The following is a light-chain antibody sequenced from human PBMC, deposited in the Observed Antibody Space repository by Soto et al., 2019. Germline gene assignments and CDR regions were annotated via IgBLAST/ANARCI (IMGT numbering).Light chain of an antibody. V-gene: IGKV3-20*01. CDR2: GAS. CDR1: QSVRSSY. J-gene: IGKJ1*01. CDR3: QQSGPGA. Sequence: EILLTQSPGTLSLSPGERATLSCRASQSVRSSYLAWYQKKPGQAPRLLIYGASSRAAGIPERFSGSGSGTDFTLIISRPEPEDFAVYYCQQSGPGAFGHGTKVDIK.